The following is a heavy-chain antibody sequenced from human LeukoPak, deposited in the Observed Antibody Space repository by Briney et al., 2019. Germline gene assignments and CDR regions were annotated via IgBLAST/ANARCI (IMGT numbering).Heavy chain of an antibody. J-gene: IGHJ6*02. D-gene: IGHD6-6*01. CDR1: GGTFSSYA. Sequence: ASVKVSCKASGGTFSSYAISWVRQAPGQGLEWMGRIIPIFGIANYAQKFQGRVTIIADKSTSTAYMELSSLRSEDTAVYYCASQYSSSGDYYYYGMDVWGQGTTVTVSS. CDR2: IIPIFGIA. CDR3: ASQYSSSGDYYYYGMDV. V-gene: IGHV1-69*04.